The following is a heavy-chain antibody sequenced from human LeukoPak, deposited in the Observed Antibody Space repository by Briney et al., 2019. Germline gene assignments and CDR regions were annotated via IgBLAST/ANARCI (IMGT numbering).Heavy chain of an antibody. Sequence: SETLSLTCTVSGGSISSINYYWSWIRQPPGKGLEWIVSIFYSGNTYYNPSLRSRVSISVDTSKNQFSLKLFSVTAVDTAVYYCARVDIVTVPSANFDCWGQGTLVTVSS. CDR3: ARVDIVTVPSANFDC. V-gene: IGHV4-39*01. J-gene: IGHJ4*02. D-gene: IGHD2-2*01. CDR2: IFYSGNT. CDR1: GGSISSINYY.